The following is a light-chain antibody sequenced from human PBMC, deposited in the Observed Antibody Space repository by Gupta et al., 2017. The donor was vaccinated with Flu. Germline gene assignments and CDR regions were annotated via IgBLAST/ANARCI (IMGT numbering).Light chain of an antibody. V-gene: IGLV2-14*04. J-gene: IGLJ2*01. CDR1: TSDVGGCNS. CDR3: SPYTNGSTSVVV. CDR2: DVS. Sequence: MSFTGTTSDVGGCNSVSCYHPRPGTAPNIMLFDVSNRHSGGTPRFSGSKSGNTASLTITALQAEEEADYYCSPYTNGSTSVVVFGGGTKPTVL.